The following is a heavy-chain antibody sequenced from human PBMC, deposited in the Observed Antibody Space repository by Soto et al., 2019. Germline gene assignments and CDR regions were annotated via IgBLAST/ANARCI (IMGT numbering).Heavy chain of an antibody. D-gene: IGHD5-18*01. CDR2: MNPNSGNT. CDR1: GYSFTTYD. J-gene: IGHJ5*02. V-gene: IGHV1-8*01. CDR3: ASEERRGYRYGHPYTWFDP. Sequence: QVQLVQSGAEVKKPGASVKVSCKASGYSFTTYDINWVRQATVQGLEWMGWMNPNSGNTGYAQKFQGRVTMTRNTAIGTAYLELSHLGSDDTAVYYCASEERRGYRYGHPYTWFDPWGPGTLVTVSS.